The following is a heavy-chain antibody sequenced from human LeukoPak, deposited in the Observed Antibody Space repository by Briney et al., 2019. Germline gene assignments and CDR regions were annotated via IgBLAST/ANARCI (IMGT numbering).Heavy chain of an antibody. CDR2: INHSGST. CDR3: ARRPLLQSIDY. D-gene: IGHD1-1*01. Sequence: PSETLSLTCAVYGGSFSGYYWSWIRQPPGKGLERIGEINHSGSTNYNPSLKSRVTISVDTSKNQFSLKLSSVTAADTAVYYCARRPLLQSIDYWGQGTLVTVSS. V-gene: IGHV4-34*01. J-gene: IGHJ4*02. CDR1: GGSFSGYY.